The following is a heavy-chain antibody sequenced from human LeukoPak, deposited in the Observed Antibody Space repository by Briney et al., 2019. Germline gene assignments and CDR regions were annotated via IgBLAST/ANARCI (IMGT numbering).Heavy chain of an antibody. J-gene: IGHJ4*02. Sequence: SETLSLTCTVSGGSISSYYWSWIRQPPGKGLEWIGYIYYSGSTNYNPSLKSRVTISVDTSKNQFSLKLSSVTAADTAVYYCARHTADGYNLLDYWGQGTLVTVSS. CDR3: ARHTADGYNLLDY. D-gene: IGHD5-24*01. CDR2: IYYSGST. CDR1: GGSISSYY. V-gene: IGHV4-59*08.